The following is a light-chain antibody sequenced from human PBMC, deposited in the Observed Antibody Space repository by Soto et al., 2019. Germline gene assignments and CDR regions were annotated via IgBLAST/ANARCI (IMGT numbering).Light chain of an antibody. J-gene: IGKJ1*01. CDR1: QSISGR. CDR2: EAS. Sequence: DIPMTQSPAPLSLSVWDRVTISLRGSQSISGRLAWYQQKPGKAPKLLIYEASNLESGVPSRFSGSGSGTEFTLTISSLQPDDFATYYCQQYNSDWTFGQGTKVDIK. CDR3: QQYNSDWT. V-gene: IGKV1-5*01.